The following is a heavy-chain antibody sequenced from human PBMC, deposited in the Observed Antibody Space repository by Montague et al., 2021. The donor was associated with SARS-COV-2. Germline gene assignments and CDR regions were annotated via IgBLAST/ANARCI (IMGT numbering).Heavy chain of an antibody. Sequence: TLSLTCTVSGGSIRSENYYWSWIRQHPGKGLEWIGYINYSGSTNYNPSLNSRVSISVDTSKNQFSLKLRSVTAADTAVYYCARSCRISIFGVGYSNYYGMDVWGQGTTVTVSS. CDR3: ARSCRISIFGVGYSNYYGMDV. CDR1: GGSIRSENYY. CDR2: INYSGST. J-gene: IGHJ6*02. D-gene: IGHD3-3*01. V-gene: IGHV4-31*03.